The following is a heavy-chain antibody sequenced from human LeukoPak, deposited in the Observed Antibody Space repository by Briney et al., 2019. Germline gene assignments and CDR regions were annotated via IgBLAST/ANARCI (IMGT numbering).Heavy chain of an antibody. CDR3: RGAYYDSGGPEYYFDY. Sequence: QSGGSLRLSCAASGFTFRGSALHWVRQASGKGLEWVGRIRGKGDSYSTAYAASVKGRFTISRDDSKNTAYLQMNSLKTEDTAVYYCRGAYYDSGGPEYYFDYWGQGTLVTVSS. V-gene: IGHV3-73*01. D-gene: IGHD3-22*01. J-gene: IGHJ4*02. CDR2: IRGKGDSYST. CDR1: GFTFRGSA.